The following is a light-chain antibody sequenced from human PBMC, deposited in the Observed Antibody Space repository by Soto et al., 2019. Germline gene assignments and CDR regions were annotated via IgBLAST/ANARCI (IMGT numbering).Light chain of an antibody. CDR1: SSDIKY. Sequence: QSLLTQPASVSGSPGQSITISCTGTSSDIKYVSWYQQHPGKAPKVLIYEVTNRPSGVSNRFSGSTSGNTASLTISGLQAEDEADYYCSSYRSSSIYVFGTGTKVTVL. J-gene: IGLJ1*01. V-gene: IGLV2-14*01. CDR2: EVT. CDR3: SSYRSSSIYV.